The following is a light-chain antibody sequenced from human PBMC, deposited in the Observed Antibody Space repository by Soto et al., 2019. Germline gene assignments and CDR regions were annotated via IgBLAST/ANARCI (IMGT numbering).Light chain of an antibody. CDR3: QQYGSSPWT. CDR2: GAS. J-gene: IGKJ1*01. V-gene: IGKV3-20*01. CDR1: QSVSSSY. Sequence: EIVLTQSPGTLSLSPGERATLSCRASQSVSSSYLAWYQQKPGPAPRLLIYGASSRATGIPDRFSGSGSGTDFTLTSSILEPEDFAVYYCQQYGSSPWTFGQGTKVEIK.